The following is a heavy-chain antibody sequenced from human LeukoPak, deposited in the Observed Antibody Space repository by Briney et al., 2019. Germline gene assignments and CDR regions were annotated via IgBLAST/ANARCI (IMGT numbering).Heavy chain of an antibody. CDR3: ARRFSGVYGMDV. CDR2: IYYSGST. J-gene: IGHJ6*02. CDR1: EGSISSYY. Sequence: PSETLSLTCTVSEGSISSYYWSWIRQPPGKGLEWIGYIYYSGSTNYNPSLKSRVTISVDTSKNQFSLKLNSVTAADTAVYYCARRFSGVYGMDVWGQGTTVTVSS. V-gene: IGHV4-59*08.